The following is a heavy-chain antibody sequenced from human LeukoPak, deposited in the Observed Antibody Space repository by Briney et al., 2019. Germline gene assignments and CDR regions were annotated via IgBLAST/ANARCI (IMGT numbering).Heavy chain of an antibody. CDR3: AKGRGAVVVPAAIYY. V-gene: IGHV3-23*01. D-gene: IGHD2-2*01. Sequence: GGSLRLSCAASGFTFSSYAMSWVPNAQGKGLEWVSAISGSGGSKYYADSVKGRFTISRDNSKNTLYLQMNSLRAEERAVYCCAKGRGAVVVPAAIYYWGQGTLVTVSS. CDR1: GFTFSSYA. CDR2: ISGSGGSK. J-gene: IGHJ4*02.